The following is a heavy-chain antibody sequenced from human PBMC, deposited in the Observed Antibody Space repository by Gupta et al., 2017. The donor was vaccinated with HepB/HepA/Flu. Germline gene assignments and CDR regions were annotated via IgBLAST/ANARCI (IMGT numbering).Heavy chain of an antibody. D-gene: IGHD4/OR15-4a*01. CDR1: DGSLSGYY. CDR3: ARSTLTTERINFDS. CDR2: VNHRGFA. J-gene: IGHJ5*01. V-gene: IGHV4-34*01. Sequence: QVQLQQWGAGPLKPSETLYLTCGVSDGSLSGYYWSWIRQSPGKGLQWLGGVNHRGFADYSPSLQSRLIISADTSKNHFSLKVTSVTVADTAVYYCARSTLTTERINFDSWGQGTLVTVSS.